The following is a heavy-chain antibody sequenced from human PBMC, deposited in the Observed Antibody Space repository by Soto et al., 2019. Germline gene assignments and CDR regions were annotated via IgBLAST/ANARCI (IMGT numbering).Heavy chain of an antibody. J-gene: IGHJ1*01. CDR2: ISAYNGNT. CDR3: ATNFFDYGGNSVVFQR. Sequence: QVQLVQSGAEVKKPGASVKVSCKASGYTFTSYGISWVRQAPGQGLEWMGWISAYNGNTNYAQKLQGRVTMTTDTSTSTAYMELRSLRSDDTAAYYCATNFFDYGGNSVVFQRWGQGTLVTVSS. CDR1: GYTFTSYG. V-gene: IGHV1-18*01. D-gene: IGHD4-17*01.